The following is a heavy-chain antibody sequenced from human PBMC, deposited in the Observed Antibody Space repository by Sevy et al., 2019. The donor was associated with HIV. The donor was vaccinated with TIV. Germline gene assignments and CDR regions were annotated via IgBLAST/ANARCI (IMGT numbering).Heavy chain of an antibody. V-gene: IGHV3-74*01. Sequence: LQLGGSLRLSCAASGFSFSRFWMHWVRQAPGKGLVWVSRINSDETSTSYADSVKGRFTISRDNARHTLFLQMNSLTVEDTAVYYCARRDGYTRRAFDMWGQGTMVTVSS. CDR3: ARRDGYTRRAFDM. J-gene: IGHJ3*02. D-gene: IGHD5-12*01. CDR1: GFSFSRFW. CDR2: INSDETST.